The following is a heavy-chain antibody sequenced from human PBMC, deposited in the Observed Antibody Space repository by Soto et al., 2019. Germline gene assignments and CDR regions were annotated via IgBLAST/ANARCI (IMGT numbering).Heavy chain of an antibody. V-gene: IGHV3-73*01. CDR2: IRSKANSYAT. D-gene: IGHD2-8*01. Sequence: LRLSCAASGFTFSGSAMHWVRQASGKGLEWVGRIRSKANSYATAYAASVKGRFTISRDDSKNTAYLQMNSLKTEDTAVYYCTRAEYCTNGVCYRGLDYWGQGTLVTVSS. CDR3: TRAEYCTNGVCYRGLDY. J-gene: IGHJ4*02. CDR1: GFTFSGSA.